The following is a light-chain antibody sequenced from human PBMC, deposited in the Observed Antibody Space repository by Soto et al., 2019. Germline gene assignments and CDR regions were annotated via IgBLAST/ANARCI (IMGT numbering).Light chain of an antibody. Sequence: QSVLTQPTSVSGAPGQRVTISCTGSSSNIGAGYDVHWYQQLPGTAPKLLIYGNSNRPSGVPDRFSGSKSGTSASLAITGLQAEDEADYYCQSYDSSLSGLVFCGGTKLTVL. CDR1: SSNIGAGYD. CDR3: QSYDSSLSGLV. J-gene: IGLJ2*01. CDR2: GNS. V-gene: IGLV1-40*01.